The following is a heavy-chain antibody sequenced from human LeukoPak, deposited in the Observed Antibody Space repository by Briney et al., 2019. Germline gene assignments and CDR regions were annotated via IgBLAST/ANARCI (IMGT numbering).Heavy chain of an antibody. D-gene: IGHD3-10*01. CDR2: INQDGSEE. J-gene: IGHJ4*02. CDR3: ARAGSLWFGESKFDY. CDR1: GFTFSSSW. Sequence: PGGSLRLSCAASGFTFSSSWMNWVRQAPGKGLEWVANINQDGSEEYYVDSVKGRFTTSRDNAKNSLYLQMNSLRAEDTAVYYCARAGSLWFGESKFDYWGQGTLVTVSS. V-gene: IGHV3-7*01.